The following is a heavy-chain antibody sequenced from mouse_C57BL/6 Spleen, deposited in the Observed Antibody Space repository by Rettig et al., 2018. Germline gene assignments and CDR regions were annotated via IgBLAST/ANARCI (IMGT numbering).Heavy chain of an antibody. J-gene: IGHJ1*03. D-gene: IGHD2-1*01. Sequence: TNYNSALMSRLSISKDNSKSQVFLKMNSLQTDDTAMYYCAKHSYGNHWYFDVWGTGTTVTVSS. V-gene: IGHV2-9*01. CDR2: T. CDR3: AKHSYGNHWYFDV.